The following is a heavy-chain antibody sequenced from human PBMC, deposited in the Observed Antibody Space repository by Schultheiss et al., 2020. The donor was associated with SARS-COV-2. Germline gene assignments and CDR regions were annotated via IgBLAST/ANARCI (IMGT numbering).Heavy chain of an antibody. CDR3: ARGPPGGGYHYYGMDV. CDR2: SYYSGSS. V-gene: IGHV4-59*01. Sequence: SETLSLTCTVSGGSISSYYWSWIRQPPGKGLEWIGYSYYSGSSNYNPSLKSRVTMSVDTSKNQLSLKLRSVTAADTAVYYCARGPPGGGYHYYGMDVWGQGTTVTVSS. D-gene: IGHD3-10*01. CDR1: GGSISSYY. J-gene: IGHJ6*02.